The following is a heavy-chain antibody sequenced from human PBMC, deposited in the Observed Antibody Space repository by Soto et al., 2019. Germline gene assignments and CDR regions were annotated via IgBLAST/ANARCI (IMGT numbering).Heavy chain of an antibody. Sequence: QVQLQQWGAGLLKPSETLSLTCAVYGGSFSGYYWSWIRQPPGKGLEWIGEINHSGSTNYNPSLKSRVTISVDTAKNQFSLKLSSVTGADTAVNYCARGGYSYGYYYYYGMDVWGQGTTVTVSS. CDR1: GGSFSGYY. CDR2: INHSGST. V-gene: IGHV4-34*01. CDR3: ARGGYSYGYYYYYGMDV. D-gene: IGHD5-18*01. J-gene: IGHJ6*02.